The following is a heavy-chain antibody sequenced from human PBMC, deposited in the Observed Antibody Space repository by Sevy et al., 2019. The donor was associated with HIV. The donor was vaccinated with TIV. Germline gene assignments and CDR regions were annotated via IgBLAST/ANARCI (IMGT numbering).Heavy chain of an antibody. CDR3: ARGLSFYYDKRSHWVNWYFDL. J-gene: IGHJ2*01. D-gene: IGHD3-22*01. CDR1: GYTFTNND. CDR2: MNPNSANT. V-gene: IGHV1-8*01. Sequence: ASVKVSCQASGYTFTNNDINWVRQVAGKGLEWMGWMNPNSANTGYAQKFQGRVTMTRDTSTNTAYMELSSLRSEDTDVYYCARGLSFYYDKRSHWVNWYFDLWGRGTLVTVSS.